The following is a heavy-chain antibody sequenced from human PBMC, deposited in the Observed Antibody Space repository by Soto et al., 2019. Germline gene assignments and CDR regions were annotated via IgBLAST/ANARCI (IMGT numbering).Heavy chain of an antibody. CDR1: GFTFSSYA. D-gene: IGHD5-12*01. V-gene: IGHV3-23*01. Sequence: GGSLRLSCAASGFTFSSYAISWVRQAPVKGLEWVSAISGSGGSTYYVDSVKGRFTISRDNSKNTLYLQMNSLRAEDTAVYYCAKSIVATSYFDYWGQGTLVTVSS. CDR2: ISGSGGST. J-gene: IGHJ4*02. CDR3: AKSIVATSYFDY.